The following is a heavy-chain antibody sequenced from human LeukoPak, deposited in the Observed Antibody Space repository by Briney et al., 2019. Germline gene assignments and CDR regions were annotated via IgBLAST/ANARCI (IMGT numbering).Heavy chain of an antibody. CDR3: AKSPGDIVAEYFQH. CDR2: ISGSGGST. CDR1: GSTFSSYA. D-gene: IGHD2-15*01. Sequence: GGSLRLSCAASGSTFSSYAMSWVRQAPGKGLEWVSAISGSGGSTYYADSVKGRFTISRDNSKNTLYLQMNGLRAEDTAVYYCAKSPGDIVAEYFQHWGQGTLVTVSS. V-gene: IGHV3-23*01. J-gene: IGHJ1*01.